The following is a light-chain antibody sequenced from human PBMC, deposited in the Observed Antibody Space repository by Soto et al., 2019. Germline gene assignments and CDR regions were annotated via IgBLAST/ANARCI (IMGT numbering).Light chain of an antibody. Sequence: QSALTQPASVSGSPGQSMTISCTGTSSDVGYYNYVSWYQHHPGKVPKLIIYEVSNRPSRISNRFSGSKSGNTASLTISGLQAEDEADYYCTSYTTSSTQVFGGGTKVTVL. CDR3: TSYTTSSTQV. J-gene: IGLJ3*02. CDR1: SSDVGYYNY. V-gene: IGLV2-14*01. CDR2: EVS.